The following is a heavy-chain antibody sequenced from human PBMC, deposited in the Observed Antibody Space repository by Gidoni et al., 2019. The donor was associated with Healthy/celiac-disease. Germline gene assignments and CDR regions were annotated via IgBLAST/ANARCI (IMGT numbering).Heavy chain of an antibody. CDR1: GCTFSSYA. V-gene: IGHV3-30-3*01. CDR3: ARTVLDDYGRRLWFDP. CDR2: ISYDGSNK. Sequence: QVQLVESGGGVVQPGRSLRLACAAPGCTFSSYAMHWVRQAPGKGLEWVAVISYDGSNKYYADSVKGRFTISRDNSKNTLYLQMNSLRAEDTAVYYCARTVLDDYGRRLWFDPWGQGTLVTVSS. J-gene: IGHJ5*02. D-gene: IGHD4-17*01.